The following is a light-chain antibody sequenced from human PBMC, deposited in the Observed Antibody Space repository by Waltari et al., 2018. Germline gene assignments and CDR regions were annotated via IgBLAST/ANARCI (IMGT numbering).Light chain of an antibody. CDR3: QQYYSLPWA. Sequence: DIVMTQSPDSLAVSLGERATINCKSSQSVLFNFNNKNYLGWYQHKPGRPPKPLIYWASTRGAGVPGRFSGSGSGTDFNLTISSLQAEDVAVYYCQQYYSLPWAFGQGTKVEIK. V-gene: IGKV4-1*01. CDR2: WAS. CDR1: QSVLFNFNNKNY. J-gene: IGKJ1*01.